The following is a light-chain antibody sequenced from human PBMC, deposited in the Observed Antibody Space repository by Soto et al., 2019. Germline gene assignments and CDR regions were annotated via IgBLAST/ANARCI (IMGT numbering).Light chain of an antibody. J-gene: IGKJ2*01. Sequence: DFVMTQAPDSLAVSLGERATINCKSSQSVLYNSNNKNHLGWFQQKPGHPPKLLIYGATFRPTGVPDRFSGSGSGTDFTLTISSPQAEDVAVYYCQQYYSIPFTIGQGNKLEI. CDR3: QQYYSIPFT. V-gene: IGKV4-1*01. CDR1: QSVLYNSNNKNH. CDR2: GAT.